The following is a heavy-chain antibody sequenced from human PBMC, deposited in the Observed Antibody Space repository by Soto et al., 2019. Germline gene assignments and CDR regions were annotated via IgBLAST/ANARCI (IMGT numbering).Heavy chain of an antibody. CDR2: ISYDGINK. V-gene: IGHV3-30-3*01. D-gene: IGHD4-17*01. Sequence: GGSLRLSCAASGFTFSSYAMHWVRQAPGKGLEWVAVISYDGINKYYADSVKGLFTISRDNSKNTLYLQMNSLRAEDTVVYYCARDRLRRTLLTTVVTRDSYYYGMDVWGQGTMVTVS. CDR1: GFTFSSYA. J-gene: IGHJ6*02. CDR3: ARDRLRRTLLTTVVTRDSYYYGMDV.